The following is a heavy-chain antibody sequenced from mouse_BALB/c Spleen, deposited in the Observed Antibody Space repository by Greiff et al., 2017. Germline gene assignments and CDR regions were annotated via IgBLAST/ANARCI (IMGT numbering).Heavy chain of an antibody. V-gene: IGHV5-9-4*01. CDR3: ARDGPYYFDD. J-gene: IGHJ2*03. Sequence: DVMLVESGGGLVKPGGSLKLSCAASGFTFSSYAMSWVRQSPEKRLEWVAEISSGGSYTYYPDTVTGRFTISRDNAKNTLYLEMSSLRSEDTAMYYCARDGPYYFDDRGQGTSLTVSS. CDR1: GFTFSSYA. D-gene: IGHD2-10*01. CDR2: ISSGGSYT.